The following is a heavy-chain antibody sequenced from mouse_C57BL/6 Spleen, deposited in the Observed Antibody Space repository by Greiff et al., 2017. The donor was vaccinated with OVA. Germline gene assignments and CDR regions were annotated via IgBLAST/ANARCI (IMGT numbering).Heavy chain of an antibody. V-gene: IGHV1-55*01. D-gene: IGHD1-1*01. Sequence: QVQLQQPGAELVKPGASVKISCKASGYTFTSYWITWVKQRPGQGLEWIGDIYPGSGSTNYNEKFKSKATLTVDTSSSTAYMQLSSLTSEDSAVYYCAREKITTVAYFDYWGQGTTLTVSS. CDR2: IYPGSGST. J-gene: IGHJ2*01. CDR1: GYTFTSYW. CDR3: AREKITTVAYFDY.